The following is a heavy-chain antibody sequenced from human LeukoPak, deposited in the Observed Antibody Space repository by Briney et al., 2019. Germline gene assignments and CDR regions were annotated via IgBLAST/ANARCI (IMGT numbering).Heavy chain of an antibody. CDR1: GFTFSTYA. Sequence: PGGSLRLSCAASGFTFSTYAMHWVRQAPGKGLGWVAVISYDGSNKYYADSVKGRFTISRDNSKNTLYLQMNSLTADDTAVYYCARAGFLVVRGVISWFGPWGQGTLVTVSS. V-gene: IGHV3-30*01. J-gene: IGHJ5*02. CDR2: ISYDGSNK. CDR3: ARAGFLVVRGVISWFGP. D-gene: IGHD3-10*01.